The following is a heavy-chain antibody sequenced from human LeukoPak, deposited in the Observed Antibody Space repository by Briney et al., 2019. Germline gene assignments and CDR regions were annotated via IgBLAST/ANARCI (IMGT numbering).Heavy chain of an antibody. Sequence: PSETLSLTCTVSVGSISSYYWSWIPQPAGKGLEWIGRIYTSGSTNYNASLKSRVSMSVDTSKNQFSLKLSSVTAADTAVFYCARENSGSYREFDYWGEGPLVSVSS. CDR2: IYTSGST. CDR1: VGSISSYY. V-gene: IGHV4-4*07. D-gene: IGHD1-26*01. CDR3: ARENSGSYREFDY. J-gene: IGHJ4*02.